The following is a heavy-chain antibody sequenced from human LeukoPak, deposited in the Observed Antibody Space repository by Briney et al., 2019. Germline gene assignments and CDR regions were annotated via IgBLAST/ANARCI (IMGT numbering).Heavy chain of an antibody. CDR3: ARLALLWFGELIAYYFDY. D-gene: IGHD3-10*01. V-gene: IGHV4-39*01. CDR1: GGSISSSSYY. J-gene: IGHJ4*02. CDR2: IYYSGST. Sequence: PSETLSLTCTASGGSISSSSYYWGWIRQPPGKGLEWIGSIYYSGSTYYNPSLKSRVTISVDTSKNQFSLKLSSVTAADTAVYYCARLALLWFGELIAYYFDYWGQGTLVTVSS.